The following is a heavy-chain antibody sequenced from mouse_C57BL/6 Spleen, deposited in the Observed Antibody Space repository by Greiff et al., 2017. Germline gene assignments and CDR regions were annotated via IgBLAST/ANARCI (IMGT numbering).Heavy chain of an antibody. Sequence: VQLQQSGAELVRPGASVKLSCTASGFNIKDDYMHWVKQRPEQGLEWIGWIDPENGYTEYASKFQGKATITADTSSNTAYLQLSSLTSEDTAVYYCTTDYDAWFAYWGQGTLVTVSA. CDR2: IDPENGYT. CDR1: GFNIKDDY. V-gene: IGHV14-4*01. CDR3: TTDYDAWFAY. J-gene: IGHJ3*01. D-gene: IGHD2-4*01.